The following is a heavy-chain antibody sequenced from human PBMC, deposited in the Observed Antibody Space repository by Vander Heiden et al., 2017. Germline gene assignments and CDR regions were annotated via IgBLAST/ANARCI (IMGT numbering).Heavy chain of an antibody. CDR3: TRGARRDCTGP. CDR2: INPSGGST. V-gene: IGHV1-46*03. J-gene: IGHJ5*02. D-gene: IGHD2-21*02. Sequence: QVQLVQSGAEVKKPGASVKVSCQASGYTFTNYYMHWVRQAPGQGLEWMGIINPSGGSTSFAQKFQGRVTMTRDTSTSTVYMELSSLRSEDTAVYYCTRGARRDCTGPWGQGTLVTVSS. CDR1: GYTFTNYY.